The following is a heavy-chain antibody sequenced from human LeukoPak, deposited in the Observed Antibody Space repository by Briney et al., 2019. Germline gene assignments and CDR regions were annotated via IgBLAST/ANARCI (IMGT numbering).Heavy chain of an antibody. D-gene: IGHD1-26*01. V-gene: IGHV4-61*01. Sequence: SETLSLTCTVSGASVSSASYWTWIRQPPGKGVEWIAHIYNGVNTNYNPSLKSRVTISVDTSKNQFSLRLSSVTAADTAVYYCARSRAFNSGAFDPWGQGSLVTVSS. CDR1: GASVSSASY. CDR2: IYNGVNT. J-gene: IGHJ5*02. CDR3: ARSRAFNSGAFDP.